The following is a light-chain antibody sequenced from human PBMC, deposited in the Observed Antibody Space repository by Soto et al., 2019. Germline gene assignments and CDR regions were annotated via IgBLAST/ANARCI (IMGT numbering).Light chain of an antibody. CDR2: EGS. V-gene: IGLV2-23*01. Sequence: QSVLTQPASVSGSPGQSITISCTGTSSDVGSYDLVSWYQHHPGKAPKLIIYEGSERPSGVSNRFSGSKSGNTASLRISGXQAEDEADYSCCSYAGSTTYVFGAGTRSPS. J-gene: IGLJ1*01. CDR1: SSDVGSYDL. CDR3: CSYAGSTTYV.